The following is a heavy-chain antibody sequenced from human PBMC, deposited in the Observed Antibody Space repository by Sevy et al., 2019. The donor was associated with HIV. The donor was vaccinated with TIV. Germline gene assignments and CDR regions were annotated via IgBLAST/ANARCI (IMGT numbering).Heavy chain of an antibody. V-gene: IGHV4-4*02. CDR1: GGSNSRNNW. CDR3: AREGYYDVSGYPRHYFDY. CDR2: IYDSGDT. D-gene: IGHD3-22*01. Sequence: SETLSLTCAVSGGSNSRNNWWSWVRQPPGKGLEWIGGIYDSGDTNFNPTLKSRVTISLDKSKNQFSLKLTSLTAADKAVYYCAREGYYDVSGYPRHYFDYWGQGALVTVSS. J-gene: IGHJ4*02.